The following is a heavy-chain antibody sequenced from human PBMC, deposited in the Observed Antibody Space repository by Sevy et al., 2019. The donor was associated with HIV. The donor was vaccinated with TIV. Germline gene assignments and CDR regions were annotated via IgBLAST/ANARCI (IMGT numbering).Heavy chain of an antibody. V-gene: IGHV1-18*01. D-gene: IGHD3-22*01. Sequence: ATVKVSCKASGYNFNTYGITWVGQAPGQGLEWVGWIGVNNGKTNYAARLQARISMTADTSTSTVYMELRTLTSDDTGMYFCARDSYYYDMHTSYRPPDYWGQGTMVSVSS. J-gene: IGHJ4*02. CDR2: IGVNNGKT. CDR1: GYNFNTYG. CDR3: ARDSYYYDMHTSYRPPDY.